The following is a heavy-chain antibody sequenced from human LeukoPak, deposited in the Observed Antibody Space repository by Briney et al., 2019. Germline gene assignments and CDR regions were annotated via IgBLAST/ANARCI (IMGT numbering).Heavy chain of an antibody. D-gene: IGHD3-10*01. J-gene: IGHJ3*02. CDR3: AKGGFHSAFDI. V-gene: IGHV3-23*01. CDR2: ISGSGGST. CDR1: GFTFSSYA. Sequence: GGSLRLSCAASGFTFSSYAMSWVRQAPGKGLEWVSAISGSGGSTYYADSVKGRFTISRDNAKNSLYLQMNSLRAEDMALYYCAKGGFHSAFDIWGQGTMVTVSS.